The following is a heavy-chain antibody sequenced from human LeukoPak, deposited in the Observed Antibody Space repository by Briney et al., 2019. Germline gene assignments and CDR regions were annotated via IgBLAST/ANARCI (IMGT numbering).Heavy chain of an antibody. CDR3: ARGGYTGPTYYYYMDV. V-gene: IGHV1-69*05. CDR1: GGTFSSYA. J-gene: IGHJ6*03. D-gene: IGHD3-16*02. Sequence: ASVKVSCKASGGTFSSYAISWVRQAPGQGLEWMGGIIPIFGTANYAQKFQGRVTITTDESTSTAYMELSSLRSEDTAVYYCARGGYTGPTYYYYMDVWGKGTTVTVSS. CDR2: IIPIFGTA.